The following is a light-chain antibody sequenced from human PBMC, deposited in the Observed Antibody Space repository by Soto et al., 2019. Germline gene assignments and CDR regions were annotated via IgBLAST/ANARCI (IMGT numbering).Light chain of an antibody. Sequence: DIQMTQSPSTLSESVGDRVTITCRASQSISSWLAWYQQKPGKAPKLLIFNAATLESGVPSRFFGSGSGTEFTLTISSLQPDDFGTYYCQQYSDFSTFGQGTKVEIK. J-gene: IGKJ1*01. CDR2: NAA. CDR3: QQYSDFST. CDR1: QSISSW. V-gene: IGKV1-5*01.